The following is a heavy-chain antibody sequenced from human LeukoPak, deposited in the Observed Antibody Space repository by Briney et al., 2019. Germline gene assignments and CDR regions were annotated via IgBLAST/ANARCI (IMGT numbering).Heavy chain of an antibody. J-gene: IGHJ4*02. D-gene: IGHD3-10*01. Sequence: PGGSLRLSCAASGFTVSSNYMSWVRPAPGKGLEWVSVIYSGGSTYYADSVKGRFTISRDNSKNTLYLQMNSLRAEDTAVYYCARGQPTYYYGSGSYYFDYWGQGTLVTVSS. V-gene: IGHV3-53*01. CDR2: IYSGGST. CDR1: GFTVSSNY. CDR3: ARGQPTYYYGSGSYYFDY.